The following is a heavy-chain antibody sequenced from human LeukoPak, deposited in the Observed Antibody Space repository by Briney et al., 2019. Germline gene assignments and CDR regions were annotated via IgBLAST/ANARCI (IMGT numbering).Heavy chain of an antibody. V-gene: IGHV4-59*01. CDR1: GGSISSYY. CDR2: IYYSGST. J-gene: IGHJ6*03. D-gene: IGHD6-13*01. CDR3: ASYGSSFHRYYYYMDV. Sequence: SETLSLTCTVFGGSISSYYRSWIRQPPGKGLEWIGYIYYSGSTNYNPSLKSRVTISVDTSKNQFSLKLSSVTAADTAVYYCASYGSSFHRYYYYMDVWGKGTTVTVSS.